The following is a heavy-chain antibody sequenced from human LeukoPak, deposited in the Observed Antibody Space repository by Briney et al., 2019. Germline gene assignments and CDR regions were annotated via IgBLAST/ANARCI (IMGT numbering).Heavy chain of an antibody. J-gene: IGHJ6*03. CDR3: ARAYSSPGSGYYYYMDV. V-gene: IGHV5-51*01. Sequence: GESLKISCKGSGYSFTSYWIGWVRQMPGKGLEWMGIIYPGDSDTRYSPSFQGQVTISADKSISTAYLQWSSLKASDTAMYYCARAYSSPGSGYYYYMDVWGKGTTVTVSS. D-gene: IGHD6-13*01. CDR2: IYPGDSDT. CDR1: GYSFTSYW.